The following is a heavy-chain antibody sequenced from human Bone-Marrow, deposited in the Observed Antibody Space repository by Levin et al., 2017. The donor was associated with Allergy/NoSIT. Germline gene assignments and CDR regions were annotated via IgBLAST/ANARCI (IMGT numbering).Heavy chain of an antibody. V-gene: IGHV4-39*01. J-gene: IGHJ4*02. Sequence: SQTLSLTCTVSGGSISSSVYYWGWIRQPPGKGLEWIGNIYSNGSTYYSPSLKSRVTISVDTSNNQFSLRLRSVTAADTAVYYCAGVARSTWYYRDNWGQGTLVTVSS. D-gene: IGHD6-13*01. CDR1: GGSISSSVYY. CDR2: IYSNGST. CDR3: AGVARSTWYYRDN.